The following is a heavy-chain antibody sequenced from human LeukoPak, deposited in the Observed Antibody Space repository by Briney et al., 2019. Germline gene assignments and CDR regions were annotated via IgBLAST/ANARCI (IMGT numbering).Heavy chain of an antibody. D-gene: IGHD2-15*01. Sequence: ASVKVSCKASGYTFSSHGISWVRQPPGQGLEWMGWISTFNGNTSYVRKLQGRVTMTTDTSTSTAYMELRSLRSDDTAIYYCARVGCSGGSCYFLHPYWGQGTLVTVSS. CDR3: ARVGCSGGSCYFLHPY. V-gene: IGHV1-18*04. J-gene: IGHJ4*02. CDR2: ISTFNGNT. CDR1: GYTFSSHG.